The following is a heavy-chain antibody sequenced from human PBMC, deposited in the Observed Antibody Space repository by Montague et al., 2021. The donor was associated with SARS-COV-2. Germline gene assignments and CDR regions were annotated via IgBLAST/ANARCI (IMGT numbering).Heavy chain of an antibody. D-gene: IGHD3-22*01. J-gene: IGHJ6*02. CDR2: IYYSGST. CDR1: GGAISSSSYY. CDR3: ARDTRITMLVVVNRYGMDV. Sequence: SETLSLTCTVSGGAISSSSYYWGWIRQPPGKGLEWIGSIYYSGSTYYNPSLKSRVTMSVDTSKNQFSLKLSSVTAADTAVYYCARDTRITMLVVVNRYGMDVWGQGTTVTVSS. V-gene: IGHV4-39*07.